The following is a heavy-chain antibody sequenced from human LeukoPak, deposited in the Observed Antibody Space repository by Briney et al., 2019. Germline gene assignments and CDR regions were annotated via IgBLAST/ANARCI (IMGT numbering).Heavy chain of an antibody. J-gene: IGHJ3*02. CDR1: GYTFTSYY. Sequence: ASVKVSCKASGYTFTSYYMHWVRQAPGQGLEWMGIINPSGGSTSYAQKFQGRVTMTRDMSTSTVYMELSSLRSEDTAVYYCARSFSPTMIVVFDAFDILGQGTMVTVSS. CDR2: INPSGGST. V-gene: IGHV1-46*01. CDR3: ARSFSPTMIVVFDAFDI. D-gene: IGHD3-22*01.